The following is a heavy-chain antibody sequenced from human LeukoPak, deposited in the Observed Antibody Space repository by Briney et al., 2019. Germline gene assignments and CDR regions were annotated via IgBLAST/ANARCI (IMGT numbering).Heavy chain of an antibody. V-gene: IGHV1-69*06. D-gene: IGHD3-3*01. CDR1: GVTFSSYA. Sequence: GASVKVSCKASGVTFSSYAISWVRQAPGHGLEWMGRIIPIFGTANYAQKFQGRVTITADKSTSTAYMELSSLRSEDTAVYYCARYRGYYDFWSGYYFDYWGQGTLVTVSS. CDR2: IIPIFGTA. CDR3: ARYRGYYDFWSGYYFDY. J-gene: IGHJ4*02.